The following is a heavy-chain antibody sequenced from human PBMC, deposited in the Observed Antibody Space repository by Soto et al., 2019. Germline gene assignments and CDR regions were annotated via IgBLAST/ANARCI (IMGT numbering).Heavy chain of an antibody. CDR3: AREVTGMVDS. V-gene: IGHV3-11*01. D-gene: IGHD2-21*02. CDR1: GFTFSDYY. J-gene: IGHJ4*02. CDR2: ISSGGKAI. Sequence: QVQLLESGGGLVKPGGSLRLSCAASGFTFSDYYMSWIRQAPRKGLEWSSYISSGGKAIYYADSVKGRFTISRDNAKNSLFSQLNNLRAEDTALYYCAREVTGMVDSWGQGTLVTVSS.